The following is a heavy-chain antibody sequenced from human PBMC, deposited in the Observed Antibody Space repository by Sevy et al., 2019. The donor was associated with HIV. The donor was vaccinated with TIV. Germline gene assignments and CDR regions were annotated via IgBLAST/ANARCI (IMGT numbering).Heavy chain of an antibody. V-gene: IGHV3-30*04. CDR2: FSFDGTNK. CDR3: ARSTMDPSTQIHLYYFDS. D-gene: IGHD1-1*01. Sequence: GGYLRLSCAASGFNFSTYALLWGRQAPGKGLEWVVLFSFDGTNKYYADSVQGRFTISRDNAKSILYLQMNSLRAEDTAVYYCARSTMDPSTQIHLYYFDSWGQGTLVTVSS. J-gene: IGHJ4*02. CDR1: GFNFSTYA.